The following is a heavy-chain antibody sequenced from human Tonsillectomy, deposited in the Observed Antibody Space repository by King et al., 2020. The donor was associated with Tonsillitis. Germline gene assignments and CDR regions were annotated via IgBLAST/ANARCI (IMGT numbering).Heavy chain of an antibody. CDR3: TTDSLTGHFDY. V-gene: IGHV3-15*01. J-gene: IGHJ4*02. CDR1: GFTFSNAW. Sequence: VQLVESGGGLVKPGGSLRVSCAASGFTFSNAWMSWVRQAPGKGLVWVGRIKTKTEGGTTDYAAPVKGRFTISRDDSKNTLYLQMNSLKTEDTAVYYCTTDSLTGHFDYWGQGTLVTVSS. CDR2: IKTKTEGGTT. D-gene: IGHD7-27*01.